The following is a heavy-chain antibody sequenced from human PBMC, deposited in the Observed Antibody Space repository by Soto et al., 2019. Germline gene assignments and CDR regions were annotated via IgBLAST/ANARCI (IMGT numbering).Heavy chain of an antibody. D-gene: IGHD3-22*01. J-gene: IGHJ4*02. CDR1: GYTFINYY. V-gene: IGHV1-46*01. CDR3: ARDAYFDSSGYSYYFDY. Sequence: QVQLVQSGAEVKKPGASVKVSCKASGYTFINYYMHWVRQAPGQGLEWMGIVNPSGGSTSYAQKFQGRVTMTRDTSTSTVYMELSSLRSEDTAVYYCARDAYFDSSGYSYYFDYWGQGTLVTVSS. CDR2: VNPSGGST.